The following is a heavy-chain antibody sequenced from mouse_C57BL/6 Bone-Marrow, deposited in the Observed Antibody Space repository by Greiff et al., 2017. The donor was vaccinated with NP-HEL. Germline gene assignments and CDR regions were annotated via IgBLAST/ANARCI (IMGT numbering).Heavy chain of an antibody. Sequence: QVQLQQPGAELVKPGASVKMSCKASGYTFTSYWITWVKQRPGQGLEWIGDIYPGSGSTNYNEKFKSKATLTVDTSSSTAYMQLSSLTSEDSAVYYCAREGSGEAYFDYWGQGTTLTVSS. CDR1: GYTFTSYW. CDR3: AREGSGEAYFDY. V-gene: IGHV1-55*01. CDR2: IYPGSGST. J-gene: IGHJ2*01.